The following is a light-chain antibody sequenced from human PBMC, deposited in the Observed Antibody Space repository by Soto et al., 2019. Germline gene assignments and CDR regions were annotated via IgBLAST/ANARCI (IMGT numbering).Light chain of an antibody. J-gene: IGLJ2*01. CDR2: EGS. CDR1: SSDVGSYNL. V-gene: IGLV2-23*01. Sequence: QYALTQPASVSGYPGQSITISCTGTSSDVGSYNLVSWYQQHPGKAPKLMIYEGSKRPSGVSNRFSGSKSGNTASLTISGLQAEDEADYYCCSYAGSSTLVVFGGGTKLTVL. CDR3: CSYAGSSTLVV.